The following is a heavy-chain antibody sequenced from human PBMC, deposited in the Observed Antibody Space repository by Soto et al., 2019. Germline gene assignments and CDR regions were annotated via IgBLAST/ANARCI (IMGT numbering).Heavy chain of an antibody. D-gene: IGHD1-26*01. V-gene: IGHV4-61*01. J-gene: IGHJ5*02. CDR2: VYYSGST. CDR1: GGSVNSASYY. Sequence: KTSETLSLTCTVSGGSVNSASYYWSWIRQPPGKGLEWIGYVYYSGSTNYNPSLKSRVTISVDTSKDQFSLKLSSVTAADTAVYYCARVGGTLSNWFDPWGQGILVTVSS. CDR3: ARVGGTLSNWFDP.